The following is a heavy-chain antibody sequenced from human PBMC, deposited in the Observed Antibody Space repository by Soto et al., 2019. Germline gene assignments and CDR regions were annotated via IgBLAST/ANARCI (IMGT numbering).Heavy chain of an antibody. CDR1: GYTFTSHG. J-gene: IGHJ4*02. Sequence: QVQLVQSGGEVKKPGASVKVSCKAAGYTFTSHGISWVRQAPGQGLEWMGWISTFHGRINYAQKFQGRVTMTTYTSTSTAYMERRSLSSDDTAVYYCARFYSSGWPRGYFDYWGQGTPVTVSA. CDR3: ARFYSSGWPRGYFDY. V-gene: IGHV1-18*01. CDR2: ISTFHGRI. D-gene: IGHD6-19*01.